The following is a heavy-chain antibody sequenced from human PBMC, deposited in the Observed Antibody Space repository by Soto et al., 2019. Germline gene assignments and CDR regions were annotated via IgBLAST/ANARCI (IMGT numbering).Heavy chain of an antibody. Sequence: ASVKVSCKASGYTFTDHYIHWVRQAPGQGLEWMGWLNPDSGGTDYAQKFQGRVTMTRDTSISTAYVELNRIRSDDTAVYYCVGGSGLDYWGQGSLVTVSS. J-gene: IGHJ4*02. V-gene: IGHV1-2*02. CDR1: GYTFTDHY. CDR2: LNPDSGGT. CDR3: VGGSGLDY. D-gene: IGHD6-19*01.